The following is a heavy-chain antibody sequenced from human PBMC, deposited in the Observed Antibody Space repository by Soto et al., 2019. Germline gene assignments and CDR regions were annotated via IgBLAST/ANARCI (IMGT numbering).Heavy chain of an antibody. V-gene: IGHV4-4*07. J-gene: IGHJ5*02. CDR3: ARDLDSSRWYMGFDP. Sequence: SPAGTVSGASVRSYHWSWIRQAAGKGLEWIGRVQMSGTTNYNPSLKTRVTMSLDTSKNEVSLRMTSVTAADTAVYYCARDLDSSRWYMGFDPWCPGLLVTVSS. D-gene: IGHD6-13*01. CDR2: VQMSGTT. CDR1: GASVRSYH.